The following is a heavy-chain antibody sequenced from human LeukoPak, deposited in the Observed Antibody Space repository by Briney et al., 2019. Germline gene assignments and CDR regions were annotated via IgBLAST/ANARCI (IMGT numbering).Heavy chain of an antibody. D-gene: IGHD2-21*01. CDR1: GGSISSSGYY. Sequence: PSETLSLTCTVSGGSISSSGYYWGWIRQPPGKGLEWIGSIYYSGSTYYNPSLKSRVTIFVDTSKNQFSLKLSSVTAADTAVYYYALGVAEDVLDIWDQGTMVTVSS. CDR3: ALGVAEDVLDI. V-gene: IGHV4-39*01. CDR2: IYYSGST. J-gene: IGHJ3*02.